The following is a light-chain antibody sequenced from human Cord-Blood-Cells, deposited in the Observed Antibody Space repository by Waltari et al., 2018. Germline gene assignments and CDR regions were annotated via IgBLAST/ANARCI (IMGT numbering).Light chain of an antibody. J-gene: IGKJ1*01. Sequence: DTQMTHSPSFVSASVGDIVTITCRASQGISSWVAWYQQKPGKAPKLQIYAESRLQSGVPSRFSGSGAGTDFTLTISSLQPEDFATYYCQQANSFPPTFGQGTKVEIK. CDR3: QQANSFPPT. CDR1: QGISSW. CDR2: AES. V-gene: IGKV1-12*01.